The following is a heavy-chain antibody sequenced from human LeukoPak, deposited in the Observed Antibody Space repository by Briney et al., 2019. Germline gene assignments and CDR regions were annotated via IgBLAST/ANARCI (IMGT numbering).Heavy chain of an antibody. CDR2: DTSSTTST. CDR3: SKAPLGACAGAVCYYLDV. J-gene: IGHJ6*03. V-gene: IGHV3-23*01. Sequence: GGSLRLSCTASEFTISHYAMSWVRQAPGKGLEWVSADTSSTTSTYYASSVRGRFTISRDNSMNTLYLQVNSLRADDTAVYYCSKAPLGACAGAVCYYLDVWGKGTTVSVSS. CDR1: EFTISHYA. D-gene: IGHD2-8*02.